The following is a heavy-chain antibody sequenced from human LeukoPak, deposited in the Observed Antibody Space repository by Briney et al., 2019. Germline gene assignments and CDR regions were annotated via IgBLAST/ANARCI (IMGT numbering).Heavy chain of an antibody. D-gene: IGHD3-3*01. CDR2: ISSSGSTI. Sequence: GGSLRLSCAASVFTFYIYEMQCARQAPGKGLEWVSYISSSGSTIYYADSVKGRFTISRDNAKNSLYLQMNSLRAEDTAVYYCARADNVYYDFWSGHNWFDPWGQGTLVTVSS. V-gene: IGHV3-48*03. CDR3: ARADNVYYDFWSGHNWFDP. CDR1: VFTFYIYE. J-gene: IGHJ5*02.